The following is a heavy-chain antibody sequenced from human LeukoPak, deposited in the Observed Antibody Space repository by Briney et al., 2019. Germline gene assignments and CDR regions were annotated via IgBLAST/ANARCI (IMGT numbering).Heavy chain of an antibody. J-gene: IGHJ6*03. D-gene: IGHD2-2*01. V-gene: IGHV4-34*01. CDR3: ARRRRPRRAGGYCSSTSCSPLGYYYYYMDV. Sequence: SETLSLTCAVYGGSFSGYYWSWIRQPPGKGLEWIGEINHSGSTNYNPSLKSRVTISVDTSKNQFSLKLSSVTAADTAVYYCARRRRPRRAGGYCSSTSCSPLGYYYYYMDVWGKGTTVTVSS. CDR2: INHSGST. CDR1: GGSFSGYY.